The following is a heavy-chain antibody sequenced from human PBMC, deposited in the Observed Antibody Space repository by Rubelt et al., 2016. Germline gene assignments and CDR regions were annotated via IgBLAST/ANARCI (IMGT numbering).Heavy chain of an antibody. Sequence: QVQLQESGPGLVKPSGTLSLTCAVSGGSISSSNWWSWVRQPPGKGLEWIGEIYHSGSTNYNPSLKSRVTISVAKSKNQVSLKLGSVTAADTAVYYWARRAMFEQLWQISYWYFDLWGRGTLVTVSS. V-gene: IGHV4-4*02. D-gene: IGHD5-18*01. J-gene: IGHJ2*01. CDR1: GGSISSSNW. CDR3: ARRAMFEQLWQISYWYFDL. CDR2: IYHSGST.